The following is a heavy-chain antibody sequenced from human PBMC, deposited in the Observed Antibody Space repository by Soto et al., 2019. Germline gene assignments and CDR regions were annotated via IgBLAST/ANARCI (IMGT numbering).Heavy chain of an antibody. CDR1: GGTFSSYA. V-gene: IGHV1-69*13. Sequence: SVKVSCKASGGTFSSYAISWVRRAPGQGLEWMGGIIPIFGTADYAQRFQGRVTITADDSTTTVYMELSGLRSEDTAMYYCARDDATYCGGDCYRYFYYGMDVWGQGTTVTVSS. J-gene: IGHJ6*02. CDR2: IIPIFGTA. CDR3: ARDDATYCGGDCYRYFYYGMDV. D-gene: IGHD2-21*02.